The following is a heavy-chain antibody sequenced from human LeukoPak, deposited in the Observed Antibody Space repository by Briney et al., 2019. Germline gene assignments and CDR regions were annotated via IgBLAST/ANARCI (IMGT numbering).Heavy chain of an antibody. V-gene: IGHV1-2*02. CDR2: INPNSGGT. D-gene: IGHD6-6*01. Sequence: EASVKVSCKASGYTFTGYYMHWVRQAPGQGLEWMGWINPNSGGTNYAQKFQGRVTMTRDTSISTAYMELSRLRSDDTAVYYCARDSSRYSSSWGEYDYWGQGTLVTVSS. J-gene: IGHJ4*02. CDR3: ARDSSRYSSSWGEYDY. CDR1: GYTFTGYY.